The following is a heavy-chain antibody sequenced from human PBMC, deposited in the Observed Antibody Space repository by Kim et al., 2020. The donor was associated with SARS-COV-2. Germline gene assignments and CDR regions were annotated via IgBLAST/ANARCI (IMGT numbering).Heavy chain of an antibody. J-gene: IGHJ1*01. Sequence: TANYAQKFQGRVTLTADESTSTAYMELSSLSSEDTAVYYCARDAPEYFQHWGQGTLVTVSS. V-gene: IGHV1-69*01. CDR3: ARDAPEYFQH. CDR2: TA.